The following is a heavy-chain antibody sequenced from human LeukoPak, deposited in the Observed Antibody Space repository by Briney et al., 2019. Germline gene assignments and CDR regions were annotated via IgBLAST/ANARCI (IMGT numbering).Heavy chain of an antibody. D-gene: IGHD3-22*01. CDR1: GYTFTTYG. V-gene: IGHV1-18*01. CDR2: ISGYNGNT. J-gene: IGHJ4*02. Sequence: ASVKVSCKTSGYTFTTYGITWVRQAPGQGLEWMGWISGYNGNTKYAQNLQGRVTMTTDTSTSTAYMELRSLRSDDTAVYYCARNLYFDSSGYYHYWGQGTLVTVSS. CDR3: ARNLYFDSSGYYHY.